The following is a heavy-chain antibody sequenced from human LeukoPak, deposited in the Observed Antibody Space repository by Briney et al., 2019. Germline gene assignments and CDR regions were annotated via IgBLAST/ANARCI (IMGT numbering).Heavy chain of an antibody. CDR3: ARDTQNIVVVPAAMDDAFDI. D-gene: IGHD2-2*01. CDR1: GYTFTSYG. CDR2: ISAYNGNT. V-gene: IGHV1-18*01. J-gene: IGHJ3*02. Sequence: GASVKASCKASGYTFTSYGISWVRQAPGQGLEWMGWISAYNGNTNYAQKLQGRVTMTTDTSTSTAYMELRSLRSDDTAVYYCARDTQNIVVVPAAMDDAFDIWGQGTMVTVSS.